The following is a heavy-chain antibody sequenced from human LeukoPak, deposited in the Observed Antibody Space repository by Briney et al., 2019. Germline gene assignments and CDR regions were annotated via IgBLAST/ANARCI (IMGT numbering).Heavy chain of an antibody. CDR1: GYSFTSYW. V-gene: IGHV5-51*01. Sequence: GESLKISCKGSGYSFTSYWIGWVRQMPGKGLEWMGIIYPGDSDTRYSPSFQGQVTISADKSISTAYMQWSSLKASDTAMYLCARQYNSSSIGGYYMDVWGKGTTVTVSS. CDR2: IYPGDSDT. CDR3: ARQYNSSSIGGYYMDV. D-gene: IGHD6-13*01. J-gene: IGHJ6*03.